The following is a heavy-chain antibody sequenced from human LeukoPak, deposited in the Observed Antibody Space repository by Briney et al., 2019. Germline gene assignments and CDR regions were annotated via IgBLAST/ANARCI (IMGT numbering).Heavy chain of an antibody. V-gene: IGHV1-2*02. J-gene: IGHJ4*02. Sequence: ASVKVSCKASGYTFSDYYIHWVRQAPGQGLEWMGWINPNSGGTNYAQKFQGRVTMTRDTSISTTYMELSRLRSDDTAVYYCAARSSRRTDIFDYWGQGTLVTVSS. D-gene: IGHD6-13*01. CDR1: GYTFSDYY. CDR2: INPNSGGT. CDR3: AARSSRRTDIFDY.